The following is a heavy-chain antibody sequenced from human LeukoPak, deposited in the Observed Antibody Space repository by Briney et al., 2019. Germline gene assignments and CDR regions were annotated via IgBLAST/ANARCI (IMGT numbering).Heavy chain of an antibody. Sequence: SETLSLTCTVSGGSISSYYWSWIRQPPGKGLEWIGYIYYSGSTNYNPSLKSRVTISVDTSKNQFSLKLSSVTAADTAVYYCARNRRGSGPLYYFDYWGQGTLVTVSS. D-gene: IGHD6-19*01. CDR1: GGSISSYY. J-gene: IGHJ4*02. CDR2: IYYSGST. CDR3: ARNRRGSGPLYYFDY. V-gene: IGHV4-59*01.